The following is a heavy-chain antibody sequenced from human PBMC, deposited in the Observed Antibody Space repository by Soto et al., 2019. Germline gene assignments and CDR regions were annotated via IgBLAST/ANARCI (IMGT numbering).Heavy chain of an antibody. CDR3: ASTVDTTMVTWALGN. CDR1: GFDFSKYS. D-gene: IGHD5-18*01. J-gene: IGHJ1*01. Sequence: PGGSLRLSCAASGFDFSKYSIHWVRQTPGKGLRWVAFISSDGRNEHYADSVKDRFSISRDNSRNTVFLEMNDLRPDDTAVYFCASTVDTTMVTWALGNWGQGTLVTVSS. CDR2: ISSDGRNE. V-gene: IGHV3-30*04.